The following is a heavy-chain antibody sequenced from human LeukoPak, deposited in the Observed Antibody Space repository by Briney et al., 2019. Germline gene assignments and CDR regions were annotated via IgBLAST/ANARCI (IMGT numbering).Heavy chain of an antibody. D-gene: IGHD3-10*01. Sequence: GASVKVACKASGYTFSTYGISWVRQAPGQGREWMGWISAYNGNTVYAQKLQGRVTMTTDTSTSTAYMELMSLTCDDTAVYYCARVLHYYGSGTSPYYWGQGTLVTVSS. CDR2: ISAYNGNT. J-gene: IGHJ4*02. CDR1: GYTFSTYG. CDR3: ARVLHYYGSGTSPYY. V-gene: IGHV1-18*01.